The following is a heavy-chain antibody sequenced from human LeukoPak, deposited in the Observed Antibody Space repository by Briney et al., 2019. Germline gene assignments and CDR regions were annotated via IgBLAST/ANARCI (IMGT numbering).Heavy chain of an antibody. CDR1: GFTFDDYA. V-gene: IGHV3-53*01. J-gene: IGHJ4*02. Sequence: AGGSLRLSCAASGFTFDDYAMHWVRQAPGKGLEWVSLLYTGGRTYYADSVEGRFTISRDDSKNTVYLHMNTVRAEDTAMYYCARGGVNYWNPRYWGQGTLVTVSS. D-gene: IGHD1-1*01. CDR3: ARGGVNYWNPRY. CDR2: LYTGGRT.